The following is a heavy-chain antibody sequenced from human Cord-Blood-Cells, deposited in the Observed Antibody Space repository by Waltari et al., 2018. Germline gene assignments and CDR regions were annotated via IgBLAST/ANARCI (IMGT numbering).Heavy chain of an antibody. CDR1: GGSFSGYY. CDR3: ARDGGGRAFDI. Sequence: QVQLQQWGAGLLKPSETLSLTCAVYGGSFSGYYWSWIRQPPGKGREWIGEINHSGSTNYNPSLKSRVTISVDTSKNQFSLKLSSVTAADTAVYYCARDGGGRAFDIWGQGTMVTDSS. V-gene: IGHV4-34*01. CDR2: INHSGST. D-gene: IGHD1-26*01. J-gene: IGHJ3*02.